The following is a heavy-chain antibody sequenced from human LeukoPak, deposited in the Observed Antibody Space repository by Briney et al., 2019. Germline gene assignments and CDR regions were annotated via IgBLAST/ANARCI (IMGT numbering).Heavy chain of an antibody. CDR1: GGSVGSDNSY. D-gene: IGHD2-15*01. CDR2: IYADGSS. Sequence: PSQTLSLNCTVSGGSVGSDNSYWNGIRQPAGKGLEWIGRIYADGSSTYSPSLKSRVTILVDTSKNQFSLRLSSMTAADTALYYCARGYSYRTWGLGTVVTVSS. CDR3: ARGYSYRT. J-gene: IGHJ4*02. V-gene: IGHV4-61*02.